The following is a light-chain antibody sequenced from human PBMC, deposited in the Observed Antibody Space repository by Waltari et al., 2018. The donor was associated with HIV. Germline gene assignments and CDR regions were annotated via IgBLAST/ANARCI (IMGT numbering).Light chain of an antibody. CDR2: GNS. CDR1: SSNIGAGYH. CDR3: QSYDSTGV. V-gene: IGLV1-40*01. Sequence: QSVLTQPPSVSGAPGQWVTISFIGRSSNIGAGYHVHWYQQLPGTVPKLLIYGNSNRPSGVPDRFSGSKSGTSASLAITGLQAEDEADYYCQSYDSTGVFGGGTKLTVL. J-gene: IGLJ3*02.